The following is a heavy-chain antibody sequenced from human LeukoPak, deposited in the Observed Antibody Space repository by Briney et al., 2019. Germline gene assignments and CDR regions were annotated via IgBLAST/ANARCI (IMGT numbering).Heavy chain of an antibody. CDR2: ISGSGGNT. J-gene: IGHJ4*02. Sequence: PGGSLRLSCAASGFTFSSYAMSWVRQAPGRGLEWVSSISGSGGNTYYAGSAKGRFTISRDNSKNTLYLQMNSLRPEDTAVYYCAKVVDAAGIGYWGQGTLVTVSS. V-gene: IGHV3-23*01. D-gene: IGHD6-13*01. CDR3: AKVVDAAGIGY. CDR1: GFTFSSYA.